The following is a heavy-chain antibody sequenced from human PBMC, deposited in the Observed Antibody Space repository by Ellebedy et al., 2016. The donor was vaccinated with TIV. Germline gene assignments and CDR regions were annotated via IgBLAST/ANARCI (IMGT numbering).Heavy chain of an antibody. CDR3: ARERSSSHSNLDY. CDR1: GFTFSSQS. V-gene: IGHV3-7*01. Sequence: GESLKISCAASGFTFSSQSMSWVRQAPGKGLEWVANINQDGTEKYYVDSVKDRFTISRENTKNSLYLQMNSLRAEDTAVYYCARERSSSHSNLDYWGQGTLVTVSS. CDR2: INQDGTEK. D-gene: IGHD6-13*01. J-gene: IGHJ4*02.